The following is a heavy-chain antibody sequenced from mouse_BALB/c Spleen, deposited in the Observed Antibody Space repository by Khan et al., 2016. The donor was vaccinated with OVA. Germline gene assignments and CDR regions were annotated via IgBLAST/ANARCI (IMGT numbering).Heavy chain of an antibody. Sequence: QIQLVQSGPELKKPGETVKISCKASGYTFTDYGMNWVKQAPGKGLKWRGYINTYIGEPTYADDFKRRFAFSLETSANTAYFQINNLRDEDTATXYCTRSPTWFAYWGHGTLVTVSA. J-gene: IGHJ3*01. CDR3: TRSPTWFAY. CDR1: GYTFTDYG. V-gene: IGHV9-3-1*01. CDR2: INTYIGEP.